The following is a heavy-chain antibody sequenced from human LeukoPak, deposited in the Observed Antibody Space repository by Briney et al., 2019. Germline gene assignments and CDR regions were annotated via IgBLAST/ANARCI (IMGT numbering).Heavy chain of an antibody. CDR1: GGSFSGYY. V-gene: IGHV4-34*01. D-gene: IGHD7-27*01. CDR2: INHSGST. Sequence: PSETLSLTCAVYGGSFSGYYWSWIRQPPGKGLEWIGEINHSGSTNYNPSLKSRVTISVDTSKNQFSLKLSSVTAADTAVHYCARGLWGSFDYWGQGTLVTVSS. J-gene: IGHJ4*02. CDR3: ARGLWGSFDY.